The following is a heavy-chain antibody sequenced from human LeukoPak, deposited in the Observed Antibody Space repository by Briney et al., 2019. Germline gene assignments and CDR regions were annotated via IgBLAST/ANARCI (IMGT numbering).Heavy chain of an antibody. CDR2: IYDSGST. V-gene: IGHV4-39*01. CDR1: GGSIRSSYYY. CDR3: ATQSSGYYGFDY. D-gene: IGHD3-22*01. J-gene: IGHJ4*02. Sequence: SETLSLTCTVSGGSIRSSYYYWGWIRQPPGKGLEWIGSIYDSGSTYYNPSLKSRVTISVDTSKNQFSLKLNSVTAADTAVYYCATQSSGYYGFDYWGQGTLVTVSS.